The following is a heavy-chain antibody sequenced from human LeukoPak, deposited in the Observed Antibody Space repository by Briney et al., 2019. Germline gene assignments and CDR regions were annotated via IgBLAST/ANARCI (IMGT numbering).Heavy chain of an antibody. J-gene: IGHJ4*02. D-gene: IGHD1-26*01. Sequence: ASVKVSCKASGYTFTSHDINWVRQATGQGLEWMGWMNPNSGNTGFAQKFQGRVTMTRNTSISTVYMELSSLRSEDTALYYCARGTKEGSGSYFQDYWGQGTPVTVSS. CDR2: MNPNSGNT. CDR1: GYTFTSHD. V-gene: IGHV1-8*01. CDR3: ARGTKEGSGSYFQDY.